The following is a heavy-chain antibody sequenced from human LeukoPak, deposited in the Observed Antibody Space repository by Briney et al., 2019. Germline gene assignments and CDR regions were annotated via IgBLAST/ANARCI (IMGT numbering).Heavy chain of an antibody. CDR1: GFTVSSNY. CDR2: IYSGGST. V-gene: IGHV3-53*01. D-gene: IGHD4-23*01. CDR3: AKDLLRWSFDY. J-gene: IGHJ4*02. Sequence: GGSLRLSCAASGFTVSSNYMSWVRQAPGKGLEWVPVIYSGGSTYYADSVKGRFTISRDNSKNTLYLQMNSLRAEDTAVYYCAKDLLRWSFDYWGRGTLVTVS.